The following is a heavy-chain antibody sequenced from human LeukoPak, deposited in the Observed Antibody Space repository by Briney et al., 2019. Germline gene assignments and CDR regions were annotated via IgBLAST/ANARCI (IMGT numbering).Heavy chain of an antibody. CDR3: ARGKWVRRVAGTFDY. D-gene: IGHD6-19*01. CDR2: TYYRSKWYN. Sequence: SQTLSLTCAVSGDSVSSNSAAWNWIRQSPSRGLEWLGRTYYRSKWYNDYAVSVKSRITINPDTSKNQFSLQLNSVTPEDTAVYYCARGKWVRRVAGTFDYWGQGTLVTVSS. V-gene: IGHV6-1*01. CDR1: GDSVSSNSAA. J-gene: IGHJ4*02.